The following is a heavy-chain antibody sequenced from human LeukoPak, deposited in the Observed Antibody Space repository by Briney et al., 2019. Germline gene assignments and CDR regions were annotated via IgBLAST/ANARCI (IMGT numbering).Heavy chain of an antibody. D-gene: IGHD3-10*01. CDR1: GGTFSSYA. J-gene: IGHJ5*02. Sequence: GASVKVSCKASGGTFSSYAISWVRQAPGQGLEWMGGIIPIFGTANYAQKFQGRVTITTDESTSTAYMELSSLRSEDTAVYYCARDRPVTMVRGVTRFDPWGQGTLVTVSS. CDR2: IIPIFGTA. CDR3: ARDRPVTMVRGVTRFDP. V-gene: IGHV1-69*05.